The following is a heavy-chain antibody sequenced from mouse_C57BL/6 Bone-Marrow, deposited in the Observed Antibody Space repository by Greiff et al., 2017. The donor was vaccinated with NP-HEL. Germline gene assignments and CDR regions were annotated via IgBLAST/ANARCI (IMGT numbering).Heavy chain of an antibody. CDR2: ISDGGSYT. Sequence: EVHLVESGGGLVKPGGSLKLSCAASGFTFSSYAMSWVRQTPEKRLEWVATISDGGSYTYYPDNVKGRFTISRDNAKNNLYLQMSHLKSEDTAMYYCARAQRYWGQGTSVTVSS. J-gene: IGHJ4*01. CDR1: GFTFSSYA. V-gene: IGHV5-4*01. CDR3: ARAQRY.